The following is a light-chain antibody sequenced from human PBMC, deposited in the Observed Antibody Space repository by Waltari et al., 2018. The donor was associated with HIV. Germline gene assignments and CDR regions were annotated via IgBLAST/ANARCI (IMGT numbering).Light chain of an antibody. J-gene: IGLJ2*01. CDR1: SRDVGGYNY. V-gene: IGLV2-8*01. CDR3: SSYAGSNNFGV. CDR2: EVS. Sequence: QSALTQPPSASGSPGQSVTISCTGTSRDVGGYNYVPCYQQHPGKAPKLMIYEVSKRPSGVPDRFSGSKSGNTASLTVSGLQAEDEADYYCSSYAGSNNFGVFGGGTKLTVL.